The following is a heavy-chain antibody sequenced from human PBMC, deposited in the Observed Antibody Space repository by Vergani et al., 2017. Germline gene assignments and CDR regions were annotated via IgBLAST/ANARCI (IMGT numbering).Heavy chain of an antibody. D-gene: IGHD3-3*01. CDR3: AREGVTYYDFWSGRGWFDP. CDR2: ISAYNGNT. CDR1: GYTFTSYG. J-gene: IGHJ5*02. V-gene: IGHV1-18*01. Sequence: QIQLVQSGAEVKKPGASVKVSCKASGYTFTSYGISWVRQAPGQGLEWMGWISAYNGNTNYAQKLQGRVTMTTDTSPSTAYMELRSLRSDDTAVYYCAREGVTYYDFWSGRGWFDPWGQGTLVTVSS.